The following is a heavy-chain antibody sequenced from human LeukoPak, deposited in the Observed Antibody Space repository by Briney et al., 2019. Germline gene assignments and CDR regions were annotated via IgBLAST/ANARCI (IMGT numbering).Heavy chain of an antibody. CDR2: INPDGSSA. CDR3: ARFKVTVTSIP. J-gene: IGHJ5*02. V-gene: IGHV3-74*01. Sequence: GSLRLSCAASGFTFSDYWMHWVRQAPGKGLVWASRINPDGSSASYADSVKGRFTISRDNAKNTLYLQMNSLRAEDTAVYYCARFKVTVTSIPWGQGTLVTVSS. CDR1: GFTFSDYW. D-gene: IGHD4-11*01.